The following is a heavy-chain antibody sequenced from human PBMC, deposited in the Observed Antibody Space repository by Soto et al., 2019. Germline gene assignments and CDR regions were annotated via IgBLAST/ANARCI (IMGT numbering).Heavy chain of an antibody. CDR1: GFSFSSYN. J-gene: IGHJ6*02. V-gene: IGHV3-33*01. D-gene: IGHD7-27*01. Sequence: QVQLVESGGGVVQPGRSLTLSCAASGFSFSSYNMHWVRQAPGKGLEWVTFIWRDGNSQSHADSVKGRFTVSRDNSKNTLYLQMDSLRGEDTAVYYCATDSWGPEVWGQGTTVTVSS. CDR2: IWRDGNSQ. CDR3: ATDSWGPEV.